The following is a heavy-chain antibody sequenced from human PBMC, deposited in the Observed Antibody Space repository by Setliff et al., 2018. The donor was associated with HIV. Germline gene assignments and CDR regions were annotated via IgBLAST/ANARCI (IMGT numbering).Heavy chain of an antibody. V-gene: IGHV4-38-2*01. CDR2: VSPGGTT. D-gene: IGHD6-13*01. J-gene: IGHJ5*02. Sequence: SETLSLTCAVSGYSISSGYYWGWIRQPPGEGLEWIGSVSPGGTTHYNPSLESRVTISVNTANNQFSLRLTSVTAADTAIYYCARAMGDSSSWYGFDPWGQGTLVTVSS. CDR3: ARAMGDSSSWYGFDP. CDR1: GYSISSGYY.